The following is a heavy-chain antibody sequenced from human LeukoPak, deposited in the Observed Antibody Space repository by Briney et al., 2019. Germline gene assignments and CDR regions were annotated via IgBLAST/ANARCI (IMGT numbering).Heavy chain of an antibody. CDR2: IYSGGST. CDR1: GFTVSSNY. J-gene: IGHJ4*02. V-gene: IGHV3-66*01. CDR3: ARDDYYYDSSGYSAGEDY. D-gene: IGHD3-22*01. Sequence: PGGSLRLSCAASGFTVSSNYMSWVRQAPGKGLEWVSVIYSGGSTYYADSVKGRFTISRDNAKNSLYLQMNSLRAEDTAVYYCARDDYYYDSSGYSAGEDYWGQRTLVTVSS.